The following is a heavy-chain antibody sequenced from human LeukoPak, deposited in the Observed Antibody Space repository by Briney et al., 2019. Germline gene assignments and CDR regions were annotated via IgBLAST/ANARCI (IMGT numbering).Heavy chain of an antibody. CDR2: INHSGST. V-gene: IGHV4-34*01. CDR3: ARVRRHYYGMDV. CDR1: GGSFSGYY. J-gene: IGHJ6*04. Sequence: SETLSLTCAVYGGSFSGYYWSWIRQPPGKGLEWIGEINHSGSTNYNPSLKSRVTISVDTSKNQFSLKLSSVTAADTAVYYCARVRRHYYGMDVWGKGTTVTVSS.